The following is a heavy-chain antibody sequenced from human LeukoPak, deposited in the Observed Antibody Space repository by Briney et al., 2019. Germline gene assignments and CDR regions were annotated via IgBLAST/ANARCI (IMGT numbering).Heavy chain of an antibody. CDR1: GYSISSGYY. Sequence: PSETLSLTCTVSGYSISSGYYRGWIRQPPGKGLEWIGSIYHSGSTYYNPSLKSRVTISVDTSKNQFSLKLSSVTAADTAVYYCARHRSGWLQSSFDYWGQGTLVTVSS. V-gene: IGHV4-38-2*02. CDR3: ARHRSGWLQSSFDY. J-gene: IGHJ4*02. CDR2: IYHSGST. D-gene: IGHD5-24*01.